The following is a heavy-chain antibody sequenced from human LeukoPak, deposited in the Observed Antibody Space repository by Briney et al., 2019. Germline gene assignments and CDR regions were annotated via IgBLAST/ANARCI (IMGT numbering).Heavy chain of an antibody. J-gene: IGHJ4*02. D-gene: IGHD3-22*01. CDR3: ARVDSSSPHELDY. V-gene: IGHV1-46*01. CDR2: MNLCWGI. Sequence: ASVNVSCKASGCTFSNYVMNWVRQAAGQGLDWMGMMNLCWGISFAQKVQGRFTMTRDMYTNTVYLELSSLRPDDTAVYYCARVDSSSPHELDYWGQGTLVTVSS. CDR1: GCTFSNYV.